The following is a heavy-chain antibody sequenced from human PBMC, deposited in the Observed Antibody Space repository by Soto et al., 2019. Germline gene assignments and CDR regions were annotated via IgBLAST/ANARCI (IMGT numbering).Heavy chain of an antibody. CDR2: INPNSGGT. CDR3: ARGKGPGGQLWFGTYNWLDP. J-gene: IGHJ5*01. Sequence: QVQLVQSGAEVKKPGASVKVSCKASGYTFTGYYMHWVRQAPGQGLEWMGWINPNSGGTNYAQKFQGWVTMTRDTSNRPAYMELSRRRSDDTAVYYFARGKGPGGQLWFGTYNWLDPWGQGTLVTVSS. V-gene: IGHV1-2*04. D-gene: IGHD3-10*01. CDR1: GYTFTGYY.